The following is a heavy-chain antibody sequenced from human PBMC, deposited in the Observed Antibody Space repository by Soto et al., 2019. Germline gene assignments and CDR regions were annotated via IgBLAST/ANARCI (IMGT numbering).Heavy chain of an antibody. CDR3: ARSLRSSPYFDY. J-gene: IGHJ4*02. CDR1: GYTFSNFW. D-gene: IGHD6-13*01. V-gene: IGHV5-51*01. Sequence: KTGESLKISCQSSGYTFSNFWIGWVRQLPGKGLEWMGIIYPGDHETRYSPSFHGKVTISADRSINTAYLQWNSLEASDTAFYFCARSLRSSPYFDYWGQGALVTVSS. CDR2: IYPGDHET.